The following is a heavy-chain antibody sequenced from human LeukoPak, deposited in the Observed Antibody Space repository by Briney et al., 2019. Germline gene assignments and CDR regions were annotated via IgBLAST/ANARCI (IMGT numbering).Heavy chain of an antibody. CDR3: ASLLTPYHGSGGGGMDV. J-gene: IGHJ6*02. CDR1: GFTFSTHW. V-gene: IGHV3-74*01. D-gene: IGHD3-10*01. Sequence: AESLRLSCAASGFTFSTHWMYWVRQAPGKELVWVSRISGDGSGTSYAYSVKGRFTISRDNDKDTLYLQMTSLRVEDTAVYSCASLLTPYHGSGGGGMDVWGQGTTVTVSS. CDR2: ISGDGSGT.